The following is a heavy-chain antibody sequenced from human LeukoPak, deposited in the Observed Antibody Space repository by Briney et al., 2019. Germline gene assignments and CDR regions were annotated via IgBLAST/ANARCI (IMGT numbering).Heavy chain of an antibody. D-gene: IGHD3-22*01. CDR1: GLTFISYG. CDR3: AKDRHGYYYDSSGYYQSWYFDY. J-gene: IGHJ4*02. V-gene: IGHV3-30*02. CDR2: IRYDGSNK. Sequence: GGSLRLSCAASGLTFISYGMHSGRQAPGKGVEWGAFIRYDGSNKYYADSVKGLFTISRDNSKNTLYLQMNSLRADDTAVYYCAKDRHGYYYDSSGYYQSWYFDYWGQGTLVTVSS.